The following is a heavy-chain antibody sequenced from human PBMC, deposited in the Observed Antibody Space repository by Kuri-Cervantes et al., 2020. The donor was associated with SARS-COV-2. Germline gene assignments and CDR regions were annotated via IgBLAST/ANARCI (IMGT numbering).Heavy chain of an antibody. CDR2: INCNNGGI. Sequence: ASVKVSCKASGYTFTGYHMHWVRQAPGQGLEWMGWINCNNGGINYAQKFQGRVTMTRDTSIDTAYMELNSLRSEDTAVYYCARTLGRGLHFDFWGQGTLVTVSS. CDR1: GYTFTGYH. D-gene: IGHD3-10*01. CDR3: ARTLGRGLHFDF. J-gene: IGHJ4*02. V-gene: IGHV1-2*02.